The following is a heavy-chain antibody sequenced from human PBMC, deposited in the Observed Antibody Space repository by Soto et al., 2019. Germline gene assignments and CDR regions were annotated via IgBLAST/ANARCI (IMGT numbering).Heavy chain of an antibody. CDR2: LPSSGAT. V-gene: IGHV4-59*08. J-gene: IGHJ3*02. CDR3: ARNIWNVDADRDGTLNI. Sequence: QMQLEESGPGLVKPSETLSLTCSVSGGSVRDYYWHWIRQSPGKGLEWLGYLPSSGATSYIPPLKRPVTISLASSQNKLTLKMTSDTAADEALYYCARNIWNVDADRDGTLNIWGQGKLVTVSS. D-gene: IGHD1-1*01. CDR1: GGSVRDYY.